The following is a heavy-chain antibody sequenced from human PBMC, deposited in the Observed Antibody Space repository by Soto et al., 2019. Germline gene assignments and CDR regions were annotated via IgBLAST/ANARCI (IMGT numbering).Heavy chain of an antibody. CDR3: ARDPRAAAVFYYCMDV. D-gene: IGHD6-13*01. V-gene: IGHV1-3*01. Sequence: QVQLVQSGAEVKKPGASVKVSCKASGYTFSNYALYWVRQAPGQRLEWMGWINAGNGDTKYSQKFQGRVTITTDTSASTAYMELSSLRSEDTAIYYCARDPRAAAVFYYCMDVWGQGTTVTVSS. J-gene: IGHJ6*02. CDR2: INAGNGDT. CDR1: GYTFSNYA.